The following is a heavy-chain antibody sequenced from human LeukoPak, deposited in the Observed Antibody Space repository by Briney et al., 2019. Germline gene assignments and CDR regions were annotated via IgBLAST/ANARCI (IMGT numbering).Heavy chain of an antibody. V-gene: IGHV3-21*01. CDR3: AREGRSSWYPPYYYYYYMDV. Sequence: GSLRPSVAASESTFSSYSMNGVRQPPGKGLEWVSSISSGSSYIYYADSVKGRFTISRDNAKKSMYLQMNSLRAEDTAVYYCAREGRSSWYPPYYYYYYMDVWGKGTTVTVSS. CDR2: ISSGSSYI. J-gene: IGHJ6*03. CDR1: ESTFSSYS. D-gene: IGHD6-13*01.